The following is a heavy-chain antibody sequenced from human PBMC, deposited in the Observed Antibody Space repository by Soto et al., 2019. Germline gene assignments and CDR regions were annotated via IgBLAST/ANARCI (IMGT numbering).Heavy chain of an antibody. CDR1: GGSFSGNY. Sequence: SETLSLTCAVYGGSFSGNYWSWIRQPPGQGLEWIGEFSDSGSTHYNPSLKSRVIISEDMSKSQFSLKLCYVTAADTAVYSCAVRDVCYGVHGCGRGTKLTVPS. J-gene: IGHJ6*02. CDR3: AVRDVCYGVHG. CDR2: FSDSGST. V-gene: IGHV4-34*01. D-gene: IGHD3-3*01.